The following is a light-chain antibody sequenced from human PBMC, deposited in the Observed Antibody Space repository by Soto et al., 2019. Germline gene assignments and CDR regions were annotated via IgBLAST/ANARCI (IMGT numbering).Light chain of an antibody. Sequence: EIVLTQSPGTLSLSPGERATLSCRASQSVSSSFLAWYQQKPGKAPRLLIYGASSRATGIPDRLSGSGSGTEFTLTISRLEAEDIAVYYCQQYDNSPWTFGQGTKVEIK. V-gene: IGKV3-20*01. CDR2: GAS. J-gene: IGKJ1*01. CDR3: QQYDNSPWT. CDR1: QSVSSSF.